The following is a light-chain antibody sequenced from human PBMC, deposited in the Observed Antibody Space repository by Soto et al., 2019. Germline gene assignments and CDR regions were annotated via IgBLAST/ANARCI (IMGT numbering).Light chain of an antibody. J-gene: IGKJ1*01. CDR1: QSLLHSDGKTY. CDR3: QQYNSYWT. CDR2: EVS. Sequence: DIVLTQTPLSLSVTPGQPASISCKPSQSLLHSDGKTYLYWYLQKPGHPPQLMIYEVSNRFSGVPDRFSGSGSGTEFSLTISSLQPDDFATYYCQQYNSYWTFGQGTKVDIK. V-gene: IGKV2D-29*01.